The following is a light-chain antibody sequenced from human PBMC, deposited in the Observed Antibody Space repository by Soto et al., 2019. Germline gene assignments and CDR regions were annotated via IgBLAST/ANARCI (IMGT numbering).Light chain of an antibody. CDR2: RNN. CDR1: SSNMGSNY. V-gene: IGLV1-47*01. CDR3: AAWDDSLSGYV. Sequence: LLTQPPSASASPAHRVTISCSGSSSNMGSNYVYYYEQPLVMAPKLLIYRNNQRPSGVPDRFSGSKSGTSASLAISGLRSEDEADYYCAAWDDSLSGYVFGTGTKVTVL. J-gene: IGLJ1*01.